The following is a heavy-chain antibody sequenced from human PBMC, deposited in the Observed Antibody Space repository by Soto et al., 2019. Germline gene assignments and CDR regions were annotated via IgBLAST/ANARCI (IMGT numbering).Heavy chain of an antibody. CDR3: ARDVGHYYDGSGYKIFFDY. V-gene: IGHV1-18*01. CDR2: LSTFDGST. D-gene: IGHD3-22*01. J-gene: IGHJ4*02. CDR1: GYTFTNYG. Sequence: QVQLVQSGAEVKNPGASVKVSCMVSGYTFTNYGISWVRQTPGQGLEWMGWLSTFDGSTNYAQKLQGRVTMTTDISTTTAYMALRSLRSDDTAVYYCARDVGHYYDGSGYKIFFDYWGKGTLVTISS.